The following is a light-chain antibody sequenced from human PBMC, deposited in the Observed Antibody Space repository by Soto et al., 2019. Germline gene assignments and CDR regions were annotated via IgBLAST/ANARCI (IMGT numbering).Light chain of an antibody. J-gene: IGLJ2*01. V-gene: IGLV1-40*01. CDR1: SSNIGASYD. CDR2: GNS. CDR3: QSYDSSLSGVV. Sequence: QAVVTQPPSVSGAPGQRVTISCTGSSSNIGASYDVLWYQQLPGTAPKLLIYGNSNRPSGVPDRFSGSKSGTSASLAITGLQAEDEADYYCQSYDSSLSGVVFGGGTKVTVL.